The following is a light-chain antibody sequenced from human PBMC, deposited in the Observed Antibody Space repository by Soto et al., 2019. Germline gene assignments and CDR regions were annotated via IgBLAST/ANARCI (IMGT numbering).Light chain of an antibody. V-gene: IGKV3-20*01. Sequence: EIVLTQSPGTLSLSPGERVTLSCRASQSVSSSYFGWFQQRPGQAPRLLIYDTVNRATGIPDRFSGSGSGTDFPLTISRLEPEDFSVYYCHQYSGPPYTVGQGTKLEI. CDR2: DTV. J-gene: IGKJ2*01. CDR1: QSVSSSY. CDR3: HQYSGPPYT.